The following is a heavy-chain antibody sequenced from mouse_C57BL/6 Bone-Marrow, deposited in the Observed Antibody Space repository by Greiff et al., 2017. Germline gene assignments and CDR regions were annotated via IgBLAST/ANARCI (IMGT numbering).Heavy chain of an antibody. CDR1: GYTFTSYW. CDR3: AREGYYGSRGAWFAY. D-gene: IGHD1-1*01. CDR2: IHPNSGST. Sequence: QVQLQQPGAELVKPGASVKLSCKASGYTFTSYWMHWVKQRPGQGLEWIGMIHPNSGSTNYNEKFKSKATLTVDKSSSKAYMQLSSLTSEDSAVYYCAREGYYGSRGAWFAYWGQGTLVTVSA. J-gene: IGHJ3*01. V-gene: IGHV1-64*01.